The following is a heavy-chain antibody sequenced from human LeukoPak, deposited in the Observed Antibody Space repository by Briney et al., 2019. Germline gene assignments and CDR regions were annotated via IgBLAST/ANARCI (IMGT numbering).Heavy chain of an antibody. CDR1: GYTFTNYW. Sequence: GESLKISCKGSGYTFTNYWIGWVRQMPGKGLEWMGIIYHGDSDTRYSPSFQGQVTILADKSISTAYLQWSSLKASDTAMYYCARQVPFCSGGSCYHYYYMDVWGKGTTVTVSS. V-gene: IGHV5-51*01. J-gene: IGHJ6*03. CDR3: ARQVPFCSGGSCYHYYYMDV. D-gene: IGHD2-15*01. CDR2: IYHGDSDT.